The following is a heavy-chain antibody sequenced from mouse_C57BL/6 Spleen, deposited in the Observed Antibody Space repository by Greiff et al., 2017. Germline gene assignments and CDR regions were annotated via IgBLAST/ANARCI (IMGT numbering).Heavy chain of an antibody. CDR1: GYTFTDYY. J-gene: IGHJ4*01. Sequence: DVQLQESGPELVKPGASVKISCKASGYTFTDYYMNWVKQSHGKSLEWIGDINPNNGGTSYNQKFKGKATLTVDKSSSTAYMELRSLTSEDSAVYYCARWDLIPPYAMDYWGQGTSVTVSS. CDR2: INPNNGGT. V-gene: IGHV1-26*01. CDR3: ARWDLIPPYAMDY. D-gene: IGHD4-1*01.